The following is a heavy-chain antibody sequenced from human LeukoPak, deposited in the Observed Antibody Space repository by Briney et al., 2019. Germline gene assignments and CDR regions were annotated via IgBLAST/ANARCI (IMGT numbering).Heavy chain of an antibody. Sequence: PSETLSLTCTVSGGSISSGRYYWSWIWQPAGTGLEWIGRIYTSGSTNYNPSLKSRVTISVDTSKNQFSLKLSSVTAADTAVYYCARAKPLDTKWFDPWGQGTLVTVSS. J-gene: IGHJ5*02. CDR3: ARAKPLDTKWFDP. V-gene: IGHV4-61*02. CDR2: IYTSGST. CDR1: GGSISSGRYY. D-gene: IGHD5-18*01.